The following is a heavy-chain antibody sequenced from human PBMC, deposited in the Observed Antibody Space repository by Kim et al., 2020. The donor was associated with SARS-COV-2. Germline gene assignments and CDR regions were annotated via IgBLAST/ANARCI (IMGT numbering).Heavy chain of an antibody. CDR3: ARHERYPSGWYLGGWFDP. Sequence: SETLSLTCTVSGGSISSSSYYWGWIRQPPGKGLEWIGSIYYSGSTYYNPSLKSRVTISVDTSKNQFSLKLSSVTAADTAVYYCARHERYPSGWYLGGWFDPWGQGTLVTVSS. CDR2: IYYSGST. J-gene: IGHJ5*02. CDR1: GGSISSSSYY. V-gene: IGHV4-39*01. D-gene: IGHD6-19*01.